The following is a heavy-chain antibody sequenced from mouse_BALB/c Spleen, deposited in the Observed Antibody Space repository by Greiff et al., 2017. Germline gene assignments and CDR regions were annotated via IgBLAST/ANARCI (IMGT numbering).Heavy chain of an antibody. V-gene: IGHV5-6-5*01. CDR2: ISSGGST. D-gene: IGHD2-2*01. CDR3: ARFYYVYGGSYFDY. Sequence: EVKLQESGGGLVKPGGSLKLSCAASGFTFSSYAMSWVRQTPGKRLEWVASISSGGSTYYPDSVKSRFTISRDNARNILYLQMSSLRSEDTAMYYCARFYYVYGGSYFDYWGQGTTLTVSS. CDR1: GFTFSSYA. J-gene: IGHJ2*01.